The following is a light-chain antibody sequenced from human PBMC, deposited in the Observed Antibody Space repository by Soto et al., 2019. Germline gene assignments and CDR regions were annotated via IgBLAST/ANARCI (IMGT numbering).Light chain of an antibody. CDR3: SSYTSSSTLG. Sequence: QPVLTQRAAGSGSPGQSITISCTKTSSDVGGYNYVSWYQQHPGKAPKLMIYDVSNRPSGVSNRFSGSKSGNTASLTISGLQAEDEADYYCSSYTSSSTLGFGTGTKVTVL. J-gene: IGLJ1*01. V-gene: IGLV2-14*01. CDR1: SSDVGGYNY. CDR2: DVS.